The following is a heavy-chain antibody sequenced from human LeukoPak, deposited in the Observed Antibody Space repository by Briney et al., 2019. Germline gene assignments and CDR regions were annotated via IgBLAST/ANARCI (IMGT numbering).Heavy chain of an antibody. Sequence: PSETLSLTCTVSAGSISSYYWSLIRQHPGKGLEWIGYIYYSGSTHYNPSLKSRVTISVDTSKNQISLNLSSVTAADTAVYYCARDRTAAGTGWWFDPWGQGTLVTVSS. CDR1: AGSISSYY. CDR3: ARDRTAAGTGWWFDP. D-gene: IGHD6-13*01. J-gene: IGHJ5*02. V-gene: IGHV4-59*06. CDR2: IYYSGST.